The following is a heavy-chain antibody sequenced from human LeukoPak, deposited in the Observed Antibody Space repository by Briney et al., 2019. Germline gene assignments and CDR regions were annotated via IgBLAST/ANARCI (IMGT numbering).Heavy chain of an antibody. CDR3: ALGTINKDYYFGMDV. CDR1: GFTFSDYY. CDR2: ISSSGSSV. V-gene: IGHV3-11*01. D-gene: IGHD2-8*01. Sequence: GGSLRLSCAASGFTFSDYYMTWIRQAPGKGLEWLSYISSSGSSVFYADSVMGRFTVSRDNAKRSLYLQIKSLRDDDTAVYHCALGTINKDYYFGMDVWGQGTTVTVSS. J-gene: IGHJ6*02.